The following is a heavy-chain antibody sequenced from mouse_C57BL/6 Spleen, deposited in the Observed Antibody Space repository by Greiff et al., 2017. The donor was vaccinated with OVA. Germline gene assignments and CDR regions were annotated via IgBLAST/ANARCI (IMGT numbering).Heavy chain of an antibody. CDR3: ARPTVYDGNYWYFDV. J-gene: IGHJ1*03. CDR1: GYTFTSYW. CDR2: IDPSDSYT. D-gene: IGHD2-1*01. V-gene: IGHV1-50*01. Sequence: QVQLQQPGAELVKPGASVKLSCKASGYTFTSYWMQWVKQRPGQGLEWIGEIDPSDSYTNYNQKFKGKATLTVDTSASTAYMQLSSLTSEDSAVYYCARPTVYDGNYWYFDVWGTGTTVTVSS.